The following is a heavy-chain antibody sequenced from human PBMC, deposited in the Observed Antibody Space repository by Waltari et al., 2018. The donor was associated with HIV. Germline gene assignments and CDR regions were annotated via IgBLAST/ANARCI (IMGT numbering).Heavy chain of an antibody. J-gene: IGHJ6*02. D-gene: IGHD3-10*01. CDR2: ISSSGDTV. CDR3: ASTVRPNYYKYYGMDV. CDR1: GFTLSAYP. V-gene: IGHV3-11*04. Sequence: QLQLVQSGGGLVKPGGSLRLSCAASGFTLSAYPMSWIRQAPGRELEWVSHISSSGDTVYYADSVKGRFTIARDYAENSLYLQMSSLRDEDTALYYCASTVRPNYYKYYGMDVWGQGTTVTVSS.